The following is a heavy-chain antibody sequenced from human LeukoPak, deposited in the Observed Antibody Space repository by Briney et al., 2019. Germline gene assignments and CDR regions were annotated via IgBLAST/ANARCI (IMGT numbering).Heavy chain of an antibody. CDR1: GFTFSSYW. J-gene: IGHJ4*02. CDR3: ARVSYHHASGRASDY. V-gene: IGHV3-7*01. CDR2: IKQDGSEK. Sequence: PGGSLRLSCAASGFTFSSYWMSWVRQAPGKGLEWVANIKQDGSEKYYVDSVKGRFTISRDNAKNSLYLQMNSLRAEDTAVYYCARVSYHHASGRASDYWGQGTLITVSS. D-gene: IGHD3-10*01.